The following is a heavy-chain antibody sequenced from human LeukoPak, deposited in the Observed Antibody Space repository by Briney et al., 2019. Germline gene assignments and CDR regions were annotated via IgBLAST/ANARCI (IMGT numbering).Heavy chain of an antibody. CDR3: AKFPSTVTTFGRDASDI. CDR2: ISGSGGST. CDR1: GFTFSSYT. Sequence: PGGSLRLSCAASGFTFSSYTMSWVRQAPGKGLEWVSAISGSGGSTYYADSVKGRFTISRDNSKNTLYLQMNSLRAEDTAVYYCAKFPSTVTTFGRDASDIWGQGTMVTVSS. V-gene: IGHV3-23*01. D-gene: IGHD4-17*01. J-gene: IGHJ3*02.